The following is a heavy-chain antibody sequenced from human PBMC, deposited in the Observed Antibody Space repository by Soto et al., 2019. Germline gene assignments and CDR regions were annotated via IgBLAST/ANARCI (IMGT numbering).Heavy chain of an antibody. CDR3: ARDFPDYYGSGNDAFDI. CDR2: ISSSSSTI. CDR1: GFTFSSYS. V-gene: IGHV3-48*02. Sequence: GGSLRLSCASSGFTFSSYSMKWVRQAPGKGLEWVSYISSSSSTIYYADSVKGRFTISRDNAKNSLYLQMNSLRDEDTAVYYCARDFPDYYGSGNDAFDIWGQGTMVTVSS. J-gene: IGHJ3*02. D-gene: IGHD3-10*01.